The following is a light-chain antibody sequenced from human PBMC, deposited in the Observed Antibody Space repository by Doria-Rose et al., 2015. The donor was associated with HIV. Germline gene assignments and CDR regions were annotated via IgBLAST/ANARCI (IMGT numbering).Light chain of an antibody. J-gene: IGKJ1*01. CDR3: HQYGTSWT. CDR2: DGS. Sequence: TQSPGTLSLSPGERATLSCRASQSFSSTYLAWYQQQPGQAPSLLIYDGSTRATGIPDRFSASGSVTVFTLTINRLEPEDFALYYCHQYGTSWTFGQGTRWKS. V-gene: IGKV3-20*01. CDR1: QSFSSTY.